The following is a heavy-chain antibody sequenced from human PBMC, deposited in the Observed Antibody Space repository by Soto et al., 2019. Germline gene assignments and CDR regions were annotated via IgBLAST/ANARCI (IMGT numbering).Heavy chain of an antibody. CDR3: ALALGPTTGLDY. V-gene: IGHV4-31*02. J-gene: IGHJ4*02. CDR1: GASTVSHYH. CDR2: IFNSGTT. Sequence: QVQLQESGPGLVKPSQTLSLICSVSGASTVSHYHWTWIRQPPGKGLEWMGYIFNSGTTFYNPSLTSRLSISMDTSGNHFSLELRSVTAADTAVYYCALALGPTTGLDYWGQGTLVTVSS. D-gene: IGHD1-26*01.